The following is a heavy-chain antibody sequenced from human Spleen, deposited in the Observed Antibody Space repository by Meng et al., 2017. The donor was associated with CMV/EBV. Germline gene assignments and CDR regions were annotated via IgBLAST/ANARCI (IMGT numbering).Heavy chain of an antibody. Sequence: SGFTFSNYAMSWVRQAPGKGLEWVSAVTGSGGSTYYADSVKGRFTISRDNAKHTLYLQMNSLRAEDTAVYYCAKAYSSSWYREYYDYWGQGTLVTVSS. V-gene: IGHV3-23*01. J-gene: IGHJ4*02. CDR2: VTGSGGST. D-gene: IGHD6-13*01. CDR1: GFTFSNYA. CDR3: AKAYSSSWYREYYDY.